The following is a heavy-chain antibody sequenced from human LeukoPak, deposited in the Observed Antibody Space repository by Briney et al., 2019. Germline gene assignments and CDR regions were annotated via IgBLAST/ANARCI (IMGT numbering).Heavy chain of an antibody. CDR2: ISGSGGST. Sequence: GGSLRLSCAASGFTFSSYGMSWVRQAPGKGLEWVSAISGSGGSTYYADSVKGRFTISRDNSKNTLYLQMNSLRAEDTAVYYCARVSDDSSGYYYYYYMDVWGKGTTVTISS. CDR1: GFTFSSYG. D-gene: IGHD3-22*01. CDR3: ARVSDDSSGYYYYYYMDV. J-gene: IGHJ6*03. V-gene: IGHV3-23*01.